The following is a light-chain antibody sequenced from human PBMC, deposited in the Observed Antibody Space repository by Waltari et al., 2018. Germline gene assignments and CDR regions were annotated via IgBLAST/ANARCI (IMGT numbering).Light chain of an antibody. Sequence: DIQMTQSPSSLSAVVGDRVTITCRASQSIGNYLNWSKQKPGKAPQLLIYSASSLQRGVPTRFSGRGSGTEFSLTISGLQPDDFATYYCQESYSSPPSTFGQGTKVDIK. V-gene: IGKV1-39*01. J-gene: IGKJ1*01. CDR1: QSIGNY. CDR3: QESYSSPPST. CDR2: SAS.